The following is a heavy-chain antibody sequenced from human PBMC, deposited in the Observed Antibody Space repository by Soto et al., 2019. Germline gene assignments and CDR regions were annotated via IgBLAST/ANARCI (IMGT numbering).Heavy chain of an antibody. J-gene: IGHJ4*02. Sequence: EVQVLESGGGLVQPGGSLRLSCAASGFTFSSYAMSWVRQAPGKGLEWVSAISGSGINTYYADSGKGRFTISRDDSKNPRNRQMKSLNAEDTAVYYCAKAPPPVWLRCSNGVCYSPFDFWDQGTLVTVSS. V-gene: IGHV3-23*01. D-gene: IGHD2-8*01. CDR3: AKAPPPVWLRCSNGVCYSPFDF. CDR2: ISGSGINT. CDR1: GFTFSSYA.